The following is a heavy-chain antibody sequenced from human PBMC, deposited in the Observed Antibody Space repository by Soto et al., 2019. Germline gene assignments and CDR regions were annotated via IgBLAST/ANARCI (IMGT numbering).Heavy chain of an antibody. J-gene: IGHJ4*02. CDR2: ISYDGSNK. Sequence: GGSLRLSCAASGFTFSSYGMHWVRQAPGKGLEWVAVISYDGSNKYYADSVKGRFTISRDNSKNTLYLQMNSLRAEDTAVYYCAKELVSKYGDYERTFDYWGQGTLVTVSS. D-gene: IGHD4-17*01. CDR1: GFTFSSYG. V-gene: IGHV3-30*18. CDR3: AKELVSKYGDYERTFDY.